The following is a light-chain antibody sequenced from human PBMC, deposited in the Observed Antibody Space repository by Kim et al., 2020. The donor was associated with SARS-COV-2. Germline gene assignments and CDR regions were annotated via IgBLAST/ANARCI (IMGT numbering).Light chain of an antibody. CDR3: SSYTSSTSVV. CDR2: DVS. V-gene: IGLV2-14*03. Sequence: QSALTQPASVSGSPGQSITISCTGTSSDVGGYKYVSWYQQHPGKAPKLMIYDVSNRPSGVSNRFSGSKSGNTASLTISGLQAEDEADYYCSSYTSSTSVVFSGGTQLTVL. CDR1: SSDVGGYKY. J-gene: IGLJ2*01.